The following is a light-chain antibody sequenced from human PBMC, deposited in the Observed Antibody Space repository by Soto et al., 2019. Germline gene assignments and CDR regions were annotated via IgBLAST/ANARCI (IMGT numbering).Light chain of an antibody. Sequence: NFMLTQPHSGSESPGKTVTISCTRSSGSIASNYVQWYQQRPGSSPTTVIYEDNQRPSGVPDRFSGSIDSSSNSASLTISGLKTEDEADYYCQSYDSSNPNWVFGGGTKLTVL. CDR1: SGSIASNY. CDR2: EDN. CDR3: QSYDSSNPNWV. V-gene: IGLV6-57*01. J-gene: IGLJ3*02.